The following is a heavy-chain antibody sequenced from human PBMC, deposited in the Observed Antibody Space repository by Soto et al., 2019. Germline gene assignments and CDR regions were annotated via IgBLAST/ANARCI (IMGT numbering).Heavy chain of an antibody. CDR3: ASDRVRGVVVGYYGMDV. Sequence: QVQLVQSGAEVKKPGASVKVSCKASGYTFTGYYMHWVRQAPGQGLEWMGWINPNSGGTNYAQKFQGWVTMTRDTAISTAYMELSRLRSDGRAVYYCASDRVRGVVVGYYGMDVWGRGTTVTVSS. CDR2: INPNSGGT. CDR1: GYTFTGYY. V-gene: IGHV1-2*04. D-gene: IGHD2-15*01. J-gene: IGHJ6*02.